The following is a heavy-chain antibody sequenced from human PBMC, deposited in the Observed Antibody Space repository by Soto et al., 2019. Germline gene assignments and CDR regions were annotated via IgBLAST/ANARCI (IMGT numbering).Heavy chain of an antibody. CDR1: GGSISSYY. D-gene: IGHD6-6*01. CDR2: IYYSGST. V-gene: IGHV4-59*08. Sequence: SETLSLTCTVSGGSISSYYWSWIRQPPGKGLEWIGYIYYSGSTNYNPSLKSRVTISVDTSKNQFSLKLSSVTAADTAVYYCARQGGGSSSSFYYYYYGMDVWGQGTTVTVSS. J-gene: IGHJ6*02. CDR3: ARQGGGSSSSFYYYYYGMDV.